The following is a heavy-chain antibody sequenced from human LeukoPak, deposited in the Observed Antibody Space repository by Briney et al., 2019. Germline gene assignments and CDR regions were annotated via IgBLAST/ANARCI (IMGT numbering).Heavy chain of an antibody. CDR2: ISGSGTST. CDR1: GFTFSTYA. CDR3: AKHWNSAYYNFDH. D-gene: IGHD3-22*01. J-gene: IGHJ4*02. V-gene: IGHV3-23*01. Sequence: GGSLRLSCAASGFTFSTYAMNWVRQAPGKGLEWVSVISGSGTSTEYADSVKGRFTISRDNSENTLYLQMNSLRAEDTAVYYCAKHWNSAYYNFDHWGQGTLVTVSS.